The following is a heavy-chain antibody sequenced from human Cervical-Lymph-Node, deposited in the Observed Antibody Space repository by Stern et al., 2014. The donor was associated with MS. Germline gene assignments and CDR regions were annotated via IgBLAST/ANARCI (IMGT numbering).Heavy chain of an antibody. CDR3: ARPRVAAAGNFDS. D-gene: IGHD6-13*01. V-gene: IGHV3-74*02. CDR1: GFTFSSYW. Sequence: EVQLLESGGDLVQPGGSLRLSCAASGFTFSSYWMHWVRQVPGKGLVWVSRISTDGSSTSYADSVKGRFTISRDNAKNTLYLQMNSLRAEDTAVYYCARPRVAAAGNFDSWGQGTLVTVSS. CDR2: ISTDGSST. J-gene: IGHJ4*02.